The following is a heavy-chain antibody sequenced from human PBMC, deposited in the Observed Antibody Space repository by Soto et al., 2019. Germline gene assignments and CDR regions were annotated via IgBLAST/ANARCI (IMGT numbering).Heavy chain of an antibody. D-gene: IGHD1-7*01. CDR2: IYYSGST. V-gene: IGHV4-59*01. CDR1: GGSISSYY. J-gene: IGHJ3*02. CDR3: ASNTLSITGTISAFDI. Sequence: SETLSLTCTVSGGSISSYYWSWIRQPPGKGLEWIGYIYYSGSTNYNPSLKSRVTISVDTSKNQFSLKLSSVTAADTAVYYCASNTLSITGTISAFDIWGQGTMDTVSS.